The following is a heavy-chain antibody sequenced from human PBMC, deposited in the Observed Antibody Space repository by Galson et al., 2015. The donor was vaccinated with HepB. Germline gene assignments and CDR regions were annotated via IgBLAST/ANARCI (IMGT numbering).Heavy chain of an antibody. CDR3: ATDHLAVAGQVRDY. Sequence: SVKVSCKVSGYTLTDLSMHWVRQAPGKGLEWMGGFDPEDGETIYAQKFQGRVTMTEDTSTDTAYMELSSLRSEDTAVYYCATDHLAVAGQVRDYWGQGTLVTVSS. CDR1: GYTLTDLS. J-gene: IGHJ4*02. CDR2: FDPEDGET. V-gene: IGHV1-24*01. D-gene: IGHD6-19*01.